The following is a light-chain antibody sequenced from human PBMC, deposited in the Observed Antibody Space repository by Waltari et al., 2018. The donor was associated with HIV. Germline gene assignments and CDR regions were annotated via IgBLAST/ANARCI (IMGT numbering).Light chain of an antibody. CDR1: SSDVGGYNY. Sequence: QSALTQPPSASGSPGQSVTISCTGTSSDVGGYNYVSWYQQHPGNAPKLVIYEVSSRPSGVPYRFSGSKSGNTASLTVSGLQAEDEADYYCSSYAGSNNLVFGGGTKLTVL. V-gene: IGLV2-8*01. CDR2: EVS. CDR3: SSYAGSNNLV. J-gene: IGLJ2*01.